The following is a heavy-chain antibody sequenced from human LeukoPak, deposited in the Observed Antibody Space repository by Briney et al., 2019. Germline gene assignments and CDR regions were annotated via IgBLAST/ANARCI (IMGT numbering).Heavy chain of an antibody. CDR2: INPNSGGT. D-gene: IGHD2-8*01. Sequence: GASVKVSCKASGYTFTGYYMHWVRQAPGQGLEWMGWINPNSGGTNYAQKFQGRVTMTRDTSISTAYMELSGLRSDDTAVYYCARDPGYCTNGVCPDWGQGTLVTVSS. V-gene: IGHV1-2*02. CDR3: ARDPGYCTNGVCPD. J-gene: IGHJ4*02. CDR1: GYTFTGYY.